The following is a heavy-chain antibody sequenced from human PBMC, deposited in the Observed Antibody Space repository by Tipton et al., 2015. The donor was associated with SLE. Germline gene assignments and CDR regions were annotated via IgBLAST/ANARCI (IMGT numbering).Heavy chain of an antibody. CDR2: ISNSGSII. D-gene: IGHD2-2*02. CDR1: GFNFSDYY. CDR3: ARGGYCSSSSCYIGSYYYYYMDV. Sequence: AVSGFNFSDYYMSWIRQAPGKGLEWVSFISNSGSIIYYADSVKGRLTISRDNAKNSLYLQMNSLRAEDTAVYYCARGGYCSSSSCYIGSYYYYYMDVWGKGTTVTVSS. J-gene: IGHJ6*03. V-gene: IGHV3-11*04.